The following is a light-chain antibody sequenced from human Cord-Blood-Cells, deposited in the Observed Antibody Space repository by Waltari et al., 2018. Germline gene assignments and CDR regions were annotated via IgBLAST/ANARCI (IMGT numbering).Light chain of an antibody. J-gene: IGLJ1*01. CDR1: TRDVGGYNY. V-gene: IGLV2-14*01. Sequence: QSALTQPASVSGSPGQSITISCTGTTRDVGGYNYVPWYQQHPGKAPKLMIYEVSNRPSGVSNRFSGSKSGNTASLTISGLQAEDEADYYCSSYTSSSTLVFGTGTKVTVL. CDR3: SSYTSSSTLV. CDR2: EVS.